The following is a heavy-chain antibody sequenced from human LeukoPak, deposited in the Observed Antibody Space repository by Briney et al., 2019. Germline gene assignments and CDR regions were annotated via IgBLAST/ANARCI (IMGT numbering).Heavy chain of an antibody. D-gene: IGHD6-19*01. V-gene: IGHV1-69*13. J-gene: IGHJ5*02. CDR2: IIPIFGTA. Sequence: ASVKVSCKASGGTFSSYAISWVRQAPGRGLEWMGGIIPIFGTANYAQKFQGRVTITADESTSTAYMELSSLRSEDTAVYYCARREVYSSGWHWFDPWGQGTLVTVSS. CDR3: ARREVYSSGWHWFDP. CDR1: GGTFSSYA.